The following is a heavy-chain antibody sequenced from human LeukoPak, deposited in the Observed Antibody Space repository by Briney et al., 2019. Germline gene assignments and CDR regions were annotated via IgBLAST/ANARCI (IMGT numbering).Heavy chain of an antibody. Sequence: GASVKVSCKASGYTFTSYYMHWVRQAPGQGLEWMGIINPSGGSTSYAQKFQGRVTMTRDTSTSTVYMELSSLRSEDTAVYYCARDLSRRGLCSSSSDYYYMDVWGKGTTVTVSS. CDR1: GYTFTSYY. D-gene: IGHD6-6*01. CDR2: INPSGGST. CDR3: ARDLSRRGLCSSSSDYYYMDV. V-gene: IGHV1-46*01. J-gene: IGHJ6*03.